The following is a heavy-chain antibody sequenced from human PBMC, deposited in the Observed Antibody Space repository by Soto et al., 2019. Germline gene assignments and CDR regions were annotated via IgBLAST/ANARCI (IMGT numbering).Heavy chain of an antibody. D-gene: IGHD3-22*01. V-gene: IGHV3-13*01. CDR2: IGTAGDT. CDR3: ARDKDSSGFDY. Sequence: PGGSLTLSCAVSGFTFSSYDMHWVRQATGKCLEWVSAIGTAGDTYYPGSVKGRFTTSRENAKKALNLQMNSLRAGDTAVYYCARDKDSSGFDYWGQGXLVTVYS. CDR1: GFTFSSYD. J-gene: IGHJ4*02.